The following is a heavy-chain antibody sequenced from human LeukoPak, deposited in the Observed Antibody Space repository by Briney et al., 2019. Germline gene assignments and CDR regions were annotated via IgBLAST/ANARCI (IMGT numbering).Heavy chain of an antibody. CDR3: ARVRYSGSYYLDY. V-gene: IGHV4-61*01. J-gene: IGHJ4*02. D-gene: IGHD1-26*01. Sequence: PSETLSPTCTVSGGSVSSGSYYWSWIRQPPGKGLEWIGYIYYSGSTNYNPSLKSRVTISVDTSKNQFSLKLSSVTAADTAVYYCARVRYSGSYYLDYWGQGTLVTVSS. CDR1: GGSVSSGSYY. CDR2: IYYSGST.